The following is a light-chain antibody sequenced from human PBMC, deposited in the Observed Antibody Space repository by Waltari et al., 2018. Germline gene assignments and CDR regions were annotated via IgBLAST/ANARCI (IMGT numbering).Light chain of an antibody. CDR3: QQYQNLPS. CDR2: DAS. CDR1: KDLENF. Sequence: INDQASKDLENFVNCCQHKPEKAPKLLIYDASNVATGVPSRFSGSGSGTEFTFTIASLQPEDIATYFCQQYQNLPSFGPGTKVDLK. J-gene: IGKJ3*01. V-gene: IGKV1-33*01.